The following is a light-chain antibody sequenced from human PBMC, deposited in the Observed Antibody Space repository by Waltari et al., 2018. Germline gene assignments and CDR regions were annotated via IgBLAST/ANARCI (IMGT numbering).Light chain of an antibody. V-gene: IGKV1-5*03. CDR3: QQYSSYWT. Sequence: DIQMTQSPSTLSASVGDRVTITCRASQSISSWLAWYQQNPGKAPKPLIYKASSLESGVPSRFSGSGAGTEFTLTISSLQPDDFATYYCQQYSSYWTFGQGTKVESK. J-gene: IGKJ1*01. CDR2: KAS. CDR1: QSISSW.